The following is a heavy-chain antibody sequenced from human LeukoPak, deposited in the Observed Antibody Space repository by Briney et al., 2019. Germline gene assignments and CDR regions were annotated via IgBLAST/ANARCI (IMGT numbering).Heavy chain of an antibody. CDR1: GGSISSYY. CDR2: IHYSGRT. J-gene: IGHJ4*02. CDR3: ARDKSDSSGYYYFDY. D-gene: IGHD3-22*01. V-gene: IGHV4-59*01. Sequence: SETLSLTCNVSGGSISSYYWSWIRQPPGKGLEWIGYIHYSGRTNYNPSLKSRVTISVDTSKNQFFLKLSSVTAADTAVYYCARDKSDSSGYYYFDYWGQGTLVTVSS.